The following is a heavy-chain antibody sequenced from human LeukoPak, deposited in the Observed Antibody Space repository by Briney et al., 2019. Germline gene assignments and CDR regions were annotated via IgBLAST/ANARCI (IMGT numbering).Heavy chain of an antibody. J-gene: IGHJ4*02. D-gene: IGHD2-2*01. CDR1: GYTFTSYY. CDR2: INPSGGST. CDR3: ARDEDIVVVPAAIVRY. V-gene: IGHV1-46*01. Sequence: ASVKVSCKASGYTFTSYYMHWVRQAPGHGLEWMGIINPSGGSTSYAQKFQGRVTMTRDTSTSTVYMELSSLRSEDTAVYYCARDEDIVVVPAAIVRYWGQGTLVTVSS.